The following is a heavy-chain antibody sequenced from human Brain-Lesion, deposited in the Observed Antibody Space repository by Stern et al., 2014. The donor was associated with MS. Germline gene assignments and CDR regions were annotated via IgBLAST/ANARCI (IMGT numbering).Heavy chain of an antibody. Sequence: DQLVESGAEVKKPGASVKVSCKVSGYTLTELSMHWVRQAPRKGLEWMGGFDPEDGETIYAQKFQGRVTMTEDTSTDTAYIELSSLRSEDTAVYYCATLSPGAGGNYYRHFDYWGQGTLVTVSS. CDR2: FDPEDGET. CDR3: ATLSPGAGGNYYRHFDY. J-gene: IGHJ4*02. V-gene: IGHV1-24*01. CDR1: GYTLTELS. D-gene: IGHD1-26*01.